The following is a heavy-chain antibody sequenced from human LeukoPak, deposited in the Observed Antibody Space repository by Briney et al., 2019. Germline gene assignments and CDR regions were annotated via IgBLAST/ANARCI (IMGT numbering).Heavy chain of an antibody. CDR1: GGTFSSYA. D-gene: IGHD3-10*01. CDR3: AKPYYGSGAFDY. J-gene: IGHJ4*02. CDR2: IIPIFGTA. Sequence: SVKVSCKASGGTFSSYAISWVRQAPGQGLEWMGGIIPIFGTANYAQKFQGRVTITADESTSAAYMELSSLRSEDTAVYYCAKPYYGSGAFDYWGQGTLVTVSS. V-gene: IGHV1-69*13.